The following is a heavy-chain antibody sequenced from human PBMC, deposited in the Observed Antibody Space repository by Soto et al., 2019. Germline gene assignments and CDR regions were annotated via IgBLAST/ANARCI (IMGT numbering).Heavy chain of an antibody. CDR3: ARHLYGDYPHDAFDI. D-gene: IGHD4-17*01. J-gene: IGHJ3*02. V-gene: IGHV5-10-1*01. Sequence: SPSFQGHVTISADKSISTAYLQWSSLKASDTAMYYCARHLYGDYPHDAFDIWGQGTMVTVSS.